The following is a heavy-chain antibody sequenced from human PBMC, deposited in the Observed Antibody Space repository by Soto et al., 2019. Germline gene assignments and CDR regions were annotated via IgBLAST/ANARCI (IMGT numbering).Heavy chain of an antibody. CDR3: AREVLREIVATMGGPSYYYGMDV. Sequence: QVQLVQSGAEVKKPGSSVKVSCKASGGTFSSYAISWVRQAPGQGLEWMGGIIPIFGTANYAQKFQGRVTITADESTSTAYMELGSLRSEDTAVYYCAREVLREIVATMGGPSYYYGMDVWGQGTTVTASS. V-gene: IGHV1-69*01. CDR2: IIPIFGTA. J-gene: IGHJ6*02. D-gene: IGHD5-12*01. CDR1: GGTFSSYA.